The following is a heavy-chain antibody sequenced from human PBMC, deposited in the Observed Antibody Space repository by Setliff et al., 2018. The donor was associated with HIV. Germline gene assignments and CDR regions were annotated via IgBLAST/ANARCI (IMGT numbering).Heavy chain of an antibody. J-gene: IGHJ4*02. CDR2: INPNSGST. Sequence: GASVKVSCKASGYIFTDYYMHWVRQAPGQELGWMGRINPNSGSTNYAQKFQGRVTMTRDTSISTAYTELSSLRSEDTATYYCARDPPGNPWFFDYWGPGTRVTVSS. CDR1: GYIFTDYY. D-gene: IGHD3-22*01. V-gene: IGHV1-2*06. CDR3: ARDPPGNPWFFDY.